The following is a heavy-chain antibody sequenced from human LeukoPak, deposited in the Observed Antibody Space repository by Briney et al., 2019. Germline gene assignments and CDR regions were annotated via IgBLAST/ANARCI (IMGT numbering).Heavy chain of an antibody. D-gene: IGHD3-9*01. J-gene: IGHJ4*02. V-gene: IGHV3-7*03. CDR3: ARGWASSRRKAFDI. Sequence: GGSLRLSCAASGFTFSSYSMNWVRQAPGKGLEWVANVDQDGSEKYYVGSVKGRFTISRDNAKNSLYLQMNSLRVEDTAVYYCARGWASSRRKAFDIWGQGTLVTVSS. CDR2: VDQDGSEK. CDR1: GFTFSSYS.